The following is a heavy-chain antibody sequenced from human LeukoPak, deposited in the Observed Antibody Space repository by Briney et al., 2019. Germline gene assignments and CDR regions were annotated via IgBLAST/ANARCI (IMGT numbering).Heavy chain of an antibody. V-gene: IGHV3-21*01. J-gene: IGHJ5*02. D-gene: IGHD6-13*01. Sequence: GGSLRLSCAASGFTFSSYSMNWVRQAPGKGLEWVSYISSGSTYIYYADSLKGRFTISRDNSKNSLYLQMNSLRAEDTAVYYCARDFGGSSSLDPWGQGTLVTVSS. CDR1: GFTFSSYS. CDR2: ISSGSTYI. CDR3: ARDFGGSSSLDP.